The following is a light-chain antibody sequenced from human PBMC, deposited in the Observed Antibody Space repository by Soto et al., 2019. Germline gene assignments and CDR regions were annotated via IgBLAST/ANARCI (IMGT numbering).Light chain of an antibody. CDR3: AAWDDSLNGVV. CDR2: NNN. V-gene: IGLV1-44*01. Sequence: QSVLTQPPSASGTPGQRVTISCSGSSSNIGGYTVNWYQQLPGTAPKLLIYNNNQRPSGVPDRFAGSKSGTSASLAISGLQSEDEADYYFAAWDDSLNGVVFGGGTNLTVL. J-gene: IGLJ2*01. CDR1: SSNIGGYT.